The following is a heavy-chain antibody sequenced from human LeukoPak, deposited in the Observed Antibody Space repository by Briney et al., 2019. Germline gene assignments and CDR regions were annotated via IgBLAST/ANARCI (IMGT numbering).Heavy chain of an antibody. J-gene: IGHJ4*02. CDR3: ARGVGCSSTSCYRYFDY. Sequence: SVKVSCKASGGTFSSYAISWVRQAPGQGLEWMGGIIPIFGTANYAQKFQGRVTITADESTSTAYMELSSLRSEDTAVYYCARGVGCSSTSCYRYFDYWGQGTLVTVPS. CDR1: GGTFSSYA. D-gene: IGHD2-2*01. V-gene: IGHV1-69*13. CDR2: IIPIFGTA.